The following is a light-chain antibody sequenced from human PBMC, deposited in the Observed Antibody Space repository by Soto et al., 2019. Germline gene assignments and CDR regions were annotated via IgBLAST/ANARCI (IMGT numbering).Light chain of an antibody. CDR2: GAS. CDR1: QTISNRL. CDR3: QQYGRAPIT. V-gene: IGKV3-20*01. Sequence: EVGVSQSPCTLSLSPGERATLSCRASQTISNRLLAWYQQKPGQSPRLLIYGASSRATGIPDRFIGSGSGTDFTLTISRLEPEDFAVYACQQYGRAPITFGQGTRLEV. J-gene: IGKJ5*01.